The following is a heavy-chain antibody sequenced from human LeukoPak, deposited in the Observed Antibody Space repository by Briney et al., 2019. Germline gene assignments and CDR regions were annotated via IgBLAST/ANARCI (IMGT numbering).Heavy chain of an antibody. CDR1: GGSISSHY. Sequence: SETLSLTCTVSGGSISSHYWSWIRQPPGKGLEWIGYIYYSGSTNYNPSLKSRVTISVDTSKNQFSLKLSSVTAADTAVYYCARDGDSSSWYQSDYWGQGTLVTVSS. J-gene: IGHJ4*02. CDR3: ARDGDSSSWYQSDY. CDR2: IYYSGST. V-gene: IGHV4-59*11. D-gene: IGHD6-13*01.